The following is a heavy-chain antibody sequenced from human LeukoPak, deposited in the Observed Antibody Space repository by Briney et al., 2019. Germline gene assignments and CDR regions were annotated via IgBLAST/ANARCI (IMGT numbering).Heavy chain of an antibody. J-gene: IGHJ4*02. D-gene: IGHD6-13*01. CDR2: MNPNSGNT. V-gene: IGHV1-8*01. CDR3: AKDSSWSSYYFDY. Sequence: GASVKVSCKASGYTFTSYDINWVRQATGQGLEWMGWMNPNSGNTGYAQKFQGRVTMTRNTSISTAYMELSSLRSEDTAVYYCAKDSSWSSYYFDYWGQGTLVTVSS. CDR1: GYTFTSYD.